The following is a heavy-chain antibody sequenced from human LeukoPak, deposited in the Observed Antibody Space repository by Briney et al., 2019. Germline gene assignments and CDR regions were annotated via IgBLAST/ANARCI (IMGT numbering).Heavy chain of an antibody. CDR2: ISYDGSNK. CDR1: GFTFSSYG. V-gene: IGHV3-30*18. J-gene: IGHJ4*02. CDR3: AKGRVGFRVVAAIHY. D-gene: IGHD2-15*01. Sequence: GGSLRLSCAASGFTFSSYGMHWVRQAPGKGLEWVAVISYDGSNKYYADSVKGRFTISRDNSKNTLYLQMNSLRAEDTAVYYCAKGRVGFRVVAAIHYWGQGTLVTVSS.